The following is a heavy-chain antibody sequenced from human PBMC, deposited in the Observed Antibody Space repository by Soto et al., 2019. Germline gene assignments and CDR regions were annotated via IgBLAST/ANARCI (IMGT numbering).Heavy chain of an antibody. V-gene: IGHV4-59*01. CDR2: IYYSGST. J-gene: IGHJ6*02. CDR3: ARDSPLYGSGSSVYGMDV. D-gene: IGHD3-10*01. Sequence: SETLSLTCTVSGGSISSYYWSWIRQPPGKGLEWIGYIYYSGSTNYNPSLKSRVTISVDTSKNQFSLKLSSVTAADTAVYYCARDSPLYGSGSSVYGMDVWGQGTTVTVSS. CDR1: GGSISSYY.